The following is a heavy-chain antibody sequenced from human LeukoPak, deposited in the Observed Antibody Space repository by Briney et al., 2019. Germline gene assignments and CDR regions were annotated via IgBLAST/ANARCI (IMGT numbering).Heavy chain of an antibody. CDR3: ARDNNGLYFGVRGFDI. J-gene: IGHJ3*02. Sequence: SETLSLTCSVSGGSMNTHYWNWVRQPAGKGLEWVGRIYTSGSTNHNPSLKSRVIMSLDTSKSQFSLSLSSVTAADTAVYYCARDNNGLYFGVRGFDIWGQGKMVIVSS. CDR1: GGSMNTHY. D-gene: IGHD3-3*01. CDR2: IYTSGST. V-gene: IGHV4-4*07.